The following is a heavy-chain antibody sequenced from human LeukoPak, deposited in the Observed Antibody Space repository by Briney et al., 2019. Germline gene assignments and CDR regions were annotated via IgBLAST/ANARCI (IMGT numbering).Heavy chain of an antibody. Sequence: GGSLRLSCAASGFTFSSYGMSWVRQAPGKGLEWVSAISGSGGSTYYADSVKGRFTISRGNSKNTLYLQMNSLRAEDTAVYYCARDLITMVRGYWGQGTLVTVSS. D-gene: IGHD3-10*01. CDR2: ISGSGGST. V-gene: IGHV3-23*01. J-gene: IGHJ1*01. CDR3: ARDLITMVRGY. CDR1: GFTFSSYG.